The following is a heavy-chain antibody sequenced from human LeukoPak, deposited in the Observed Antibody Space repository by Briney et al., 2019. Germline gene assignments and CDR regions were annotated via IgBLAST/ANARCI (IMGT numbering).Heavy chain of an antibody. Sequence: SETLSLTCTVSGGSISSGGYYWSWIRQHPGKGLEWIGYIYYSGSTYYNPSLKSRVTISVDTSKNQFSLKLSSVTAADTAVYYCARAPEYYYDSSGHYPGWVDYWGQGTLVTVSS. CDR3: ARAPEYYYDSSGHYPGWVDY. CDR2: IYYSGST. J-gene: IGHJ4*02. D-gene: IGHD3-22*01. CDR1: GGSISSGGYY. V-gene: IGHV4-31*03.